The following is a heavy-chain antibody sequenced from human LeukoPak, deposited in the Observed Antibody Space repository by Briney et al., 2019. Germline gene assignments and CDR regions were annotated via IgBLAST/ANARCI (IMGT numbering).Heavy chain of an antibody. V-gene: IGHV1-2*06. J-gene: IGHJ4*02. Sequence: ASVKLSCNASGYTFTGYYMHWVRQAPGQGLEWMGRINPNSRGTNCAQKFQGRVTMTRDTSISTAYMELSRLRSDDTAVYYCARDLRVGATTQETFDYWGQGTLVTVSS. CDR2: INPNSRGT. D-gene: IGHD1-26*01. CDR1: GYTFTGYY. CDR3: ARDLRVGATTQETFDY.